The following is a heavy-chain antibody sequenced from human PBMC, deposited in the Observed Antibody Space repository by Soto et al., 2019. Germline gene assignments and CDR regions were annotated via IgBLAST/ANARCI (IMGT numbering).Heavy chain of an antibody. Sequence: QVQLVESGGGVVQPGRSLRLSCAASGFTFSSYGMHWVRQAPGKGLEWVAVIWYDGSNKYYADSVKGRFTISRDNSKNTLYLQMTSLRAEDTAVYYCARDVAYGSGSYYYYYYGMDVWGQGTTVTVSS. V-gene: IGHV3-33*01. D-gene: IGHD3-10*01. CDR1: GFTFSSYG. CDR2: IWYDGSNK. J-gene: IGHJ6*02. CDR3: ARDVAYGSGSYYYYYYGMDV.